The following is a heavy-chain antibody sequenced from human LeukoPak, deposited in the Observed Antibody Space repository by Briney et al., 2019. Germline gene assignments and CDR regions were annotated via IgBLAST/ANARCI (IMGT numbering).Heavy chain of an antibody. CDR1: GFTFSISD. D-gene: IGHD5-18*01. CDR2: VGTVGDK. J-gene: IGHJ4*02. V-gene: IGHV3-13*01. Sequence: PGGSLRLSCTASGFTFSISDMHWVRQATGKGLEWVSGVGTVGDKYYADSVKGRFIISREDAKNSMYLQMNSLRAGDTAVYYCARGGKTAMADYWGQGTLVTVSS. CDR3: ARGGKTAMADY.